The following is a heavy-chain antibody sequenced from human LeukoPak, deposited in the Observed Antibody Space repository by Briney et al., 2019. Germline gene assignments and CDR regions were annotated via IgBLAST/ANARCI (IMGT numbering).Heavy chain of an antibody. CDR3: ASLLSMIVAKPPYDAFDI. CDR1: GFTVSSNY. J-gene: IGHJ3*02. CDR2: IYSGGST. V-gene: IGHV3-66*01. Sequence: PGGSLRLSCAASGFTVSSNYMSWVRQAPGKGLEWVSVIYSGGSTYYADSVKGRFTISRDNSKNTLYLQMNSLRAEDTAVYYCASLLSMIVAKPPYDAFDIWGQGTMVTVSS. D-gene: IGHD3-22*01.